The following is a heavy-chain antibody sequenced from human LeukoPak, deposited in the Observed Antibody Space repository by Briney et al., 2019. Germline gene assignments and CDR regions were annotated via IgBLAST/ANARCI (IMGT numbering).Heavy chain of an antibody. CDR3: ASRSGWRYFDY. V-gene: IGHV3-21*04. D-gene: IGHD6-19*01. Sequence: PGGSLRLSCAASGFTVTTYTMNWVRQAPGTGLEWVSSMSSSGLYIYYADSVKGRFTISRDNAKNSLYLQMNSLRAEDTAVYYCASRSGWRYFDYWGQGTLVTVSS. CDR2: MSSSGLYI. CDR1: GFTVTTYT. J-gene: IGHJ4*02.